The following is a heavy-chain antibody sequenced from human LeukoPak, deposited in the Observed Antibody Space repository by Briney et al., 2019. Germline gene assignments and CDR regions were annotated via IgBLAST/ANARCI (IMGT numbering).Heavy chain of an antibody. V-gene: IGHV3-21*01. Sequence: GGSLRLSCAASGFTFSSYSMNWVRQAPGKGLEWVSSISSSSSYIYYADSVKGRFTISRDNAKNSLYLQMNSLRAEDTAVYYCARGGEEQWLTSDAFDIWGQGTMVTVSS. D-gene: IGHD6-19*01. J-gene: IGHJ3*02. CDR2: ISSSSSYI. CDR1: GFTFSSYS. CDR3: ARGGEEQWLTSDAFDI.